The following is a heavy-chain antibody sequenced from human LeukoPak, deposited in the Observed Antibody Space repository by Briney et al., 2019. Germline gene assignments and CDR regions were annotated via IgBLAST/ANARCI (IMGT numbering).Heavy chain of an antibody. CDR1: GFTFSSYA. D-gene: IGHD2-21*02. CDR2: ISYDGSNK. Sequence: PGGSLRLSCAASGFTFSSYAMHWVRQAPGKGLEWVAVISYDGSNKYYADSVKGRFTISRDNSKNTLYLQMNSLRAEDTAVYYCAAPREGGYCGGDCYPFPLDYWGQGTLVTVSS. V-gene: IGHV3-30*04. CDR3: AAPREGGYCGGDCYPFPLDY. J-gene: IGHJ4*02.